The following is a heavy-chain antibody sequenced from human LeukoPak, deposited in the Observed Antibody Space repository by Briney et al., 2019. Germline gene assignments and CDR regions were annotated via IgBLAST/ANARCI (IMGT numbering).Heavy chain of an antibody. D-gene: IGHD1-26*01. Sequence: GGSRKISGQGSGSRFTSYWSGGVRQLPGKGREWMGIIYPGDSDTRYSPSFQGQVTISADKSIRTAYLQWSSLKASDTAMYYCARQVVSGSYLGGFDYWGQGTLVTVSS. V-gene: IGHV5-51*01. J-gene: IGHJ4*02. CDR1: GSRFTSYW. CDR2: IYPGDSDT. CDR3: ARQVVSGSYLGGFDY.